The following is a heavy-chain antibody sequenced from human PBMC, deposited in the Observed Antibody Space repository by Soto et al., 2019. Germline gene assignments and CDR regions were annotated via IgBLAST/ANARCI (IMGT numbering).Heavy chain of an antibody. CDR1: GGTFSSYA. J-gene: IGHJ5*02. CDR2: IIPIFGTA. D-gene: IGHD3-3*01. Sequence: GASVKVSCKASGGTFSSYAISWVRQAPGQGLEWMGGIIPIFGTANYAQKFQGRVTLTTDTSTSTAYMELRSLRSDDTAIYYCARDPHEFWTSYWVDPWGQGTPVTVSS. V-gene: IGHV1-69*05. CDR3: ARDPHEFWTSYWVDP.